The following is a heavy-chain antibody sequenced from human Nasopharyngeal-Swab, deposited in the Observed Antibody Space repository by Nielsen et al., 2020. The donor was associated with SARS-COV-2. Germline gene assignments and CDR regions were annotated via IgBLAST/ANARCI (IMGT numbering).Heavy chain of an antibody. Sequence: GESLKISCAASGFTFSSYAMSWVRQAPGKGLVWVSHINSYGSITNYADSVKGRFTISRDNAKNTLYLQMDSLRAEDTAMYYCGRGVGAHLWGQGTMVTVSS. CDR2: INSYGSIT. V-gene: IGHV3-74*01. CDR1: GFTFSSYA. J-gene: IGHJ3*01. D-gene: IGHD1-26*01. CDR3: GRGVGAHL.